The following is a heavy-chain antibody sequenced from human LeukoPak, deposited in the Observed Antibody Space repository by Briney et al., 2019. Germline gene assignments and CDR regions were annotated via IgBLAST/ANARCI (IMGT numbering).Heavy chain of an antibody. D-gene: IGHD3-16*01. V-gene: IGHV4-39*01. CDR1: GGSISSSSYY. CDR2: IYYSGST. CDR3: ARQVITFGNRGFYMDV. Sequence: PSETLSLTCTVSGGSISSSSYYWGWIHQPPGKGLEWIGSIYYSGSTYYNPSLKSRVTISVDTSKNQFSLKLSSVTAADTAVYYCARQVITFGNRGFYMDVWGKGTTVTISS. J-gene: IGHJ6*03.